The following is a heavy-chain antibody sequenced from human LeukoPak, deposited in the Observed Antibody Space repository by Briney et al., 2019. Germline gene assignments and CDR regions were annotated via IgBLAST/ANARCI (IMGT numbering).Heavy chain of an antibody. J-gene: IGHJ4*02. CDR1: GYRFTSYD. V-gene: IGHV1-8*01. CDR2: MNPNSGNT. CDR3: AIVRPTAY. Sequence: ASVKVSCKASGYRFTSYDINWVRQATGQGLEWMGGMNPNSGNTGYAQKFVGRVTMTRNTSISTAYMELSSLRSEDTAAYYCAIVRPTAYWGQGTLVTASS.